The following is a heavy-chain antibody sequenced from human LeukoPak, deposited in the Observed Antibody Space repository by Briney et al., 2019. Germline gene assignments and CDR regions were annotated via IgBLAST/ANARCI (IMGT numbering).Heavy chain of an antibody. Sequence: GGSLRLSCAASGFTFSSYDMSWVRQAPGKGLEWVSAISGSGGSTYYADSVKVRFTISRDNSKNTLYLQMNSLRAEDTAVYYCAKAVYRDYYDSSGYPTDNWFDPWGQGTLVTVSS. CDR3: AKAVYRDYYDSSGYPTDNWFDP. CDR2: ISGSGGST. V-gene: IGHV3-23*01. J-gene: IGHJ5*02. CDR1: GFTFSSYD. D-gene: IGHD3-22*01.